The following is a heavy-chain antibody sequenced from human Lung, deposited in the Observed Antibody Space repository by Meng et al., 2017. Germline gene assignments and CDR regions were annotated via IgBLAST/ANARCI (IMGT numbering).Heavy chain of an antibody. CDR3: ARGPTTMAHDFDY. Sequence: QVQLTKWGGGLLKPSETLSPTFVVSGGSFSDYYWSWIRQPPGKGLEWIGEINHSGSTNYNPSLESRATISVDTSQNNLSLKLSSVTAADSAVYYCARGPTTMAHDFDYWGQGTLVTVSS. CDR2: INHSGST. J-gene: IGHJ4*02. V-gene: IGHV4-34*01. CDR1: GGSFSDYY. D-gene: IGHD4-11*01.